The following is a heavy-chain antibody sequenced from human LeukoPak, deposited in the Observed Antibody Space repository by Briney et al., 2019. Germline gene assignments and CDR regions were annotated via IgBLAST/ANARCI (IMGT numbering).Heavy chain of an antibody. CDR2: IIPILGIA. J-gene: IGHJ2*01. D-gene: IGHD1-7*01. Sequence: SVKVSCKASGGTFSSYAISWVRQAPGQGLEWMGRIIPILGIANYAQKFQGRVTITADKSTSTAYMELSRLRSDDTAVYYCARGGNWNYPYWYFDLWGRGTLVTVSS. V-gene: IGHV1-69*04. CDR1: GGTFSSYA. CDR3: ARGGNWNYPYWYFDL.